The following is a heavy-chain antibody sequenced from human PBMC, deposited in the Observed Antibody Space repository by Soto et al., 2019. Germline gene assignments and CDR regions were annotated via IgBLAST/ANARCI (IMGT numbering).Heavy chain of an antibody. CDR2: INHSGSA. V-gene: IGHV4-34*01. CDR1: GGSFSGYY. CDR3: ARGCKPPCKDGAWVDY. D-gene: IGHD4-17*01. J-gene: IGHJ4*02. Sequence: QVQLQQWGAGLLKPSETLSLTCAVYGGSFSGYYWSWIRQPPGKGLEWIGEINHSGSANNNPSLRSRVTISVDTSKNHFSLKLNSVTAADTAVYYCARGCKPPCKDGAWVDYWGQGTLVTVSS.